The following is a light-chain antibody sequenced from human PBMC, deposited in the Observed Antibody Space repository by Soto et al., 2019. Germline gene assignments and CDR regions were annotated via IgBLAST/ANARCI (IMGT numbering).Light chain of an antibody. CDR3: QQRNSWPPWT. J-gene: IGKJ1*01. Sequence: EVVLTQSPGTLSLSPGERVTLSCRASQSVASSYLAWYQQKPGRAPRLLFYSASSRATGIPDRFSGSGSGTDFTLTIRRLEPEDFAVYYCQQRNSWPPWTFGQGTKVEIK. CDR1: QSVASSY. V-gene: IGKV3D-20*02. CDR2: SAS.